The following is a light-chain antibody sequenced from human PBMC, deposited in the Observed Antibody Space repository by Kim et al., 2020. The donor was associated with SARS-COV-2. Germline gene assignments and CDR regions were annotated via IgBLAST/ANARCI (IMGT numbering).Light chain of an antibody. V-gene: IGLV2-14*01. Sequence: QSALTQPASVSGSPGQSITISCTGTSSDVGGYNYVSWYQQHPGKAPKLMIYDVSKRPSGVSNRFSVSKSGNTASLTISGLQAEDEADYYCSSYTSSSTYVFGTGKKVTVL. J-gene: IGLJ1*01. CDR2: DVS. CDR3: SSYTSSSTYV. CDR1: SSDVGGYNY.